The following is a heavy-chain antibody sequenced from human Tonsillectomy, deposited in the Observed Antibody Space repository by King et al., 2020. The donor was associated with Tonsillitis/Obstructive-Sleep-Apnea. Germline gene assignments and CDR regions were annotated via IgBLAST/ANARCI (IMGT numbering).Heavy chain of an antibody. CDR3: ARSARYCSSTSCHADYFYMDV. V-gene: IGHV1-18*01. Sequence: VQLVESGAEVKKPGASVTVSCKASGYTFTSYGISWVRQAPGQGLEWMGWISAYNGNTNYAQKLQGRVTMTTDTSTSTAYMDLRCLRSDDTAVYYCARSARYCSSTSCHADYFYMDVWGKGTTVTVSS. D-gene: IGHD2-2*01. CDR2: ISAYNGNT. CDR1: GYTFTSYG. J-gene: IGHJ6*03.